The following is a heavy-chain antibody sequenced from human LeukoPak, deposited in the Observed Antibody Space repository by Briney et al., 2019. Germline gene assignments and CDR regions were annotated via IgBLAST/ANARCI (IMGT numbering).Heavy chain of an antibody. CDR2: FHPNSGGT. V-gene: IGHV1-2*02. J-gene: IGHJ4*02. CDR1: GCTFTGYY. D-gene: IGHD1-26*01. Sequence: ASVTVPCKASGCTFTGYYLHWVRQAPAPGLESMGWFHPNSGGTNYAQKFQGRGTVTRDTSISTAYMELSRLRSDDTAVYYCARDGRAGIRWEPYYFDYWGQGTLVTVSS. CDR3: ARDGRAGIRWEPYYFDY.